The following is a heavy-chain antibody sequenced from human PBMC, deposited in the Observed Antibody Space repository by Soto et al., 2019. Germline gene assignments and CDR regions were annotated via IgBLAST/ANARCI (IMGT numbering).Heavy chain of an antibody. V-gene: IGHV1-18*01. CDR2: ISAYNGNT. CDR1: GYTFTSYG. J-gene: IGHJ4*02. CDR3: XXXXXTVTTGGPDY. Sequence: QVQLVQSGVEVEKPGASVKVSCKASGYTFTSYGVSWVRQAPGQGLEWMGWISAYNGNTNYAQKFQGRVTMTTDTXXXXXXXXXXXXXXXXXXXXXXXXXXXTVTTGGPDYWGQGTLVTVSS. D-gene: IGHD4-17*01.